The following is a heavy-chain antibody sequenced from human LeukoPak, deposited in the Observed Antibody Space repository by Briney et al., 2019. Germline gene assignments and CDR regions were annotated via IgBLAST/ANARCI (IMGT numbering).Heavy chain of an antibody. D-gene: IGHD5-24*01. V-gene: IGHV3-48*03. CDR1: GFTFSGYE. J-gene: IGHJ2*01. CDR3: ARSKRWLEHYWYFDL. Sequence: PGGSLRLSCTVPGFTFSGYEMNWVRQAPGKGLEWVSYISSSGSTIFYADSVKGRFTISRDNAKNSLYLQMNSLRAEDMAVYYCARSKRWLEHYWYFDLWGRGTLVTVSS. CDR2: ISSSGSTI.